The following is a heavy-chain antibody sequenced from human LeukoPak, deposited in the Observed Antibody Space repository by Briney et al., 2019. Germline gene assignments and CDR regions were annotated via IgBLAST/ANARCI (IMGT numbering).Heavy chain of an antibody. CDR1: GFTFSSNY. J-gene: IGHJ4*02. CDR3: ARDSVVDTRDY. D-gene: IGHD3-22*01. V-gene: IGHV3-53*05. Sequence: GGSLRLSCAASGFTFSSNYMTWVRQAPGKGLQWVSVIYSGGGTNYADSVKGRFTISRDNSKNTLHLQMNSLRPEDTAVYYCARDSVVDTRDYWGQGTLVTVSS. CDR2: IYSGGGT.